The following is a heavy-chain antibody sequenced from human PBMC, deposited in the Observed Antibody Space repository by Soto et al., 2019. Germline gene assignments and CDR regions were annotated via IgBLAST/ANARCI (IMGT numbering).Heavy chain of an antibody. J-gene: IGHJ6*02. CDR2: ISWDGGST. CDR3: AKDMGTDNGDYGKYYYYGMDV. Sequence: EVQLVESGGVVVQPGGSLRLSCAASGFTFDDYTMHWVRQAPGKGLEWVSLISWDGGSTYYADSVKGRFTISRDNSTNSLYLQMNSLRTEDTALYYCAKDMGTDNGDYGKYYYYGMDVWGQGTTVTVSS. CDR1: GFTFDDYT. V-gene: IGHV3-43*01. D-gene: IGHD4-17*01.